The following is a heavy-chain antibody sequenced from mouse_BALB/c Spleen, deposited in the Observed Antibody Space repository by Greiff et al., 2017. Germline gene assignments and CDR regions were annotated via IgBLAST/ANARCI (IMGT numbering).Heavy chain of an antibody. D-gene: IGHD2-1*01. CDR2: IYPYNGGT. CDR1: GYTFTDYN. Sequence: EVQLQQSGPELVKPGASVKISCKASGYTFTDYNMHWVKQSHGKSLEWIGYIYPYNGGTGYNQKFKSKATLTVDNSSSTAYMELRSLTSEDSAVYYCARDYGNYVAWFAYWGQGTLVTVSA. CDR3: ARDYGNYVAWFAY. J-gene: IGHJ3*01. V-gene: IGHV1S29*02.